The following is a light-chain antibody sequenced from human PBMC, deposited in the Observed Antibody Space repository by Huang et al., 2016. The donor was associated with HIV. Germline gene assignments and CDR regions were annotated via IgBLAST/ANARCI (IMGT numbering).Light chain of an antibody. CDR3: QQYNNWPPAT. J-gene: IGKJ3*01. Sequence: EIVMTQSPATLSVCPGERATLSCRASQSVSSNLAWYQQKPGQAPRLLIYGASTRATGIPARFSGSGSGTEFTLTISSLQSEDFAVYYCQQYNNWPPATFGPGTKVDIK. V-gene: IGKV3-15*01. CDR2: GAS. CDR1: QSVSSN.